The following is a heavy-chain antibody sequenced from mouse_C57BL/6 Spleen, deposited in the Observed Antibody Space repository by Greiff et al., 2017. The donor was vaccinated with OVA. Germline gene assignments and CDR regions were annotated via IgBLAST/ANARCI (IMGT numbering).Heavy chain of an antibody. D-gene: IGHD1-1*01. J-gene: IGHJ4*01. CDR2: INPGSGGT. CDR1: GYAFTHYL. CDR3: ARGYYGSSDDAMDY. Sequence: QVQLQQSGAELVRPGTSVKVSCKASGYAFTHYLIEWVKQRPGQGLEWIGVINPGSGGTNYNEKFKGKATLTADKSSSTAYMQLSSLTSEDSAVYFCARGYYGSSDDAMDYWGQGTSVTVSS. V-gene: IGHV1-54*01.